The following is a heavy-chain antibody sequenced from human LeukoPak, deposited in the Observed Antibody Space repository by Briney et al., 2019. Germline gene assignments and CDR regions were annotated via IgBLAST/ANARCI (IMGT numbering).Heavy chain of an antibody. CDR2: ISWNSGSI. Sequence: PGGSLRLSCAASGFTFDDYAMHWVRQAPGKGLEWVSGISWNSGSIGYADSVRGRFTISRDNAKNSPYLQMNSLRAEDTALYYCTKDRGTTSSHYYFDYWGQGTLVTVSS. V-gene: IGHV3-9*01. CDR1: GFTFDDYA. CDR3: TKDRGTTSSHYYFDY. D-gene: IGHD6-6*01. J-gene: IGHJ4*02.